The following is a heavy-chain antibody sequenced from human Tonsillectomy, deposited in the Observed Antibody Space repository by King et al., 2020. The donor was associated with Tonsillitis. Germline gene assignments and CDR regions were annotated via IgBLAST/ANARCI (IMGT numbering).Heavy chain of an antibody. J-gene: IGHJ6*03. CDR3: ARLDSFGYYSYYYYMDV. D-gene: IGHD3-22*01. CDR2: IKQDGSEK. Sequence: VQLVESGGGLVQPGGSLRLSCAASGFIFSSYWMSWVRQAPGKGLEWVANIKQDGSEKYYVDSVKGRFTISRDNAKNSLYLQMNSLRAEDPAVYYCARLDSFGYYSYYYYMDVWGKGTTVTVSS. CDR1: GFIFSSYW. V-gene: IGHV3-7*04.